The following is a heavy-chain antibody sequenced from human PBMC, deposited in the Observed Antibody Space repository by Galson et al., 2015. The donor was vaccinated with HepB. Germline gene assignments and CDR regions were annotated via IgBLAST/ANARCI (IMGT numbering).Heavy chain of an antibody. CDR1: GFTVSSNY. CDR3: ARAILSLRIAVAGPVYGMDV. J-gene: IGHJ6*02. D-gene: IGHD6-19*01. Sequence: SLRLSCAASGFTVSSNYMSWVCQAPGKGLEWVSVIYSGGSTYYADSVKGRFTISRDNSKNTLYLQMNSLRAEDTAVYYCARAILSLRIAVAGPVYGMDVWGQGTTVTVSS. CDR2: IYSGGST. V-gene: IGHV3-66*01.